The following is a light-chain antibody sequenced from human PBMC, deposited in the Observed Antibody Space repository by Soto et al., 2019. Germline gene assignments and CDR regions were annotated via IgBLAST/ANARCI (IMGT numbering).Light chain of an antibody. V-gene: IGLV1-44*01. Sequence: QSVLTQSPSASGTLGQRVTISCSGSTSNIGSNSVNWYQQLPGTAPKLLIYISNQRPSGVPDRFSGSKSGTSGSLAISGLQSEDEADYYCAAWDASRNGWVFGGGTKLTVL. J-gene: IGLJ3*02. CDR1: TSNIGSNS. CDR3: AAWDASRNGWV. CDR2: ISN.